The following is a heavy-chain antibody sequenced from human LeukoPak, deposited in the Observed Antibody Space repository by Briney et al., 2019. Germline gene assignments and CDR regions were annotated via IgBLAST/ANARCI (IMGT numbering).Heavy chain of an antibody. D-gene: IGHD5-12*01. CDR1: GGSIGPYY. Sequence: SETLSLTCIVFGGSIGPYYWTWTRQSAGNGLEFIGRIHSGGTTNFNPSLASRVSLSVDTSKNEVSLRLYSVTAADTAVYYCARDSPYGYTLGHYYYFMDVWGKGTTVTVS. CDR2: IHSGGTT. J-gene: IGHJ6*03. CDR3: ARDSPYGYTLGHYYYFMDV. V-gene: IGHV4-4*07.